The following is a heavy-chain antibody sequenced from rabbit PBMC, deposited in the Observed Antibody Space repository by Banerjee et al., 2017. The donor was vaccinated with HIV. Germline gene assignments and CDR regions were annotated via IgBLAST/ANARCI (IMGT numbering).Heavy chain of an antibody. CDR3: ARGVSTTYYNL. CDR2: IYAGSSGST. J-gene: IGHJ4*01. V-gene: IGHV1S40*01. CDR1: GFSFSSNYY. D-gene: IGHD8-1*01. Sequence: QSLEESGGDLVKPGASLTLTCTASGFSFSSNYYIYWVRQAPGKGLEWIACIYAGSSGSTYYASWAKGRFTISKTSSTTVTLQMTSLTAADTATYFCARGVSTTYYNLWGPGTLVTVS.